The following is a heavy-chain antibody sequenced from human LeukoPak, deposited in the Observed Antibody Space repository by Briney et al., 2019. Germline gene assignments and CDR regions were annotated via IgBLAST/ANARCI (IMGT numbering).Heavy chain of an antibody. D-gene: IGHD3-9*01. V-gene: IGHV3-21*01. J-gene: IGHJ2*01. CDR2: ISSGSTYI. CDR1: ECTFSTYS. CDR3: AGSDTTGYSPREWDDWCFDL. Sequence: AGSLRLSCAASECTFSTYSMNWVRQPPPKGLEWVSSISSGSTYIYYADSVKSRFTISRDNAKNSLYLQMNSLRAEDTSVYYCAGSDTTGYSPREWDDWCFDLWGRGTLVTVSS.